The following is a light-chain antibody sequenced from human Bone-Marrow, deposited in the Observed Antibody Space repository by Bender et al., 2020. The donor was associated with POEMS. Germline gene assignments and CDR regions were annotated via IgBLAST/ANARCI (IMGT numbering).Light chain of an antibody. J-gene: IGLJ3*02. V-gene: IGLV1-44*01. CDR3: AVWDDSLNGWV. Sequence: QSVLTQPPSASGTPGQRVTISCSGGSSNIGAHAVNWYQHLPGTAPKLLIYSSHRRPSEVPDRFSGSRSGTSASLAISGLQSEDEADYYCAVWDDSLNGWVFGGGTKLTVL. CDR2: SSH. CDR1: SSNIGAHA.